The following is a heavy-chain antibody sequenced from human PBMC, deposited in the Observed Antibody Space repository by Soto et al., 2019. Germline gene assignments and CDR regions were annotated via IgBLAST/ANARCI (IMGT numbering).Heavy chain of an antibody. V-gene: IGHV3-23*01. CDR3: AKGLINGRWYAED. CDR1: GFTFSSCV. CDR2: ITDSGTGT. Sequence: EVHLLESGGGLVHPGGSLRLSCVASGFTFSSCVMTWFRQAPGKGLEWVSCITDSGTGTYDAYSVKGRFTISRDNYKNTMYLQMNHLRAEDTGVYYCAKGLINGRWYAEDWGQGTLVTVSS. D-gene: IGHD6-13*01. J-gene: IGHJ4*02.